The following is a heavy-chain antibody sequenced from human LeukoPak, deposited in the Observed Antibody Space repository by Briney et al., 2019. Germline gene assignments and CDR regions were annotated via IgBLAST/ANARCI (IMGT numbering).Heavy chain of an antibody. J-gene: IGHJ5*02. CDR3: ATNTRYGNWFDP. D-gene: IGHD3-9*01. Sequence: GGSLRLSCAASGFTFSSYSMNWVRQAPGKGLEWVSSISSSSSYIYYADSVKGRFTISRDNAKNSLYLQMNSLRAEDTAVYYCATNTRYGNWFDPWGRGTLVTVSS. V-gene: IGHV3-21*01. CDR2: ISSSSSYI. CDR1: GFTFSSYS.